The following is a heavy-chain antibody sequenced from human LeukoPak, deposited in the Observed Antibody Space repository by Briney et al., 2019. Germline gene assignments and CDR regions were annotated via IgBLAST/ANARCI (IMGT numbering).Heavy chain of an antibody. J-gene: IGHJ6*03. CDR3: ARDPGAAAGMVYYYYYMDV. CDR1: GFTFSSYG. CDR2: ISYDGSNK. V-gene: IGHV3-30*03. D-gene: IGHD6-13*01. Sequence: SGGSLRLSCAASGFTFSSYGMHWVRQAPGKGLEWVAVISYDGSNKYYADSVKGRFTISRDNSKNTLYLQMNSLRAEGTAVYYCARDPGAAAGMVYYYYYMDVWGKGTTVTVSS.